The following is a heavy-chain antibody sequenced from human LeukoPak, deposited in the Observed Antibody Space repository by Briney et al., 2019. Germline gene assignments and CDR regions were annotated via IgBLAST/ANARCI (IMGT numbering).Heavy chain of an antibody. J-gene: IGHJ6*02. CDR2: ISSSSSYM. CDR3: ARDGYDSSGYYYYYYGMDV. D-gene: IGHD3-22*01. CDR1: GFTFSSYS. Sequence: GGSLRLSCAASGFTFSSYSMNWVRQAPGKGLEWVSSISSSSSYMYYADSVKGRFTISRDNAKNSLYLQMNSLRAEDTAVYYCARDGYDSSGYYYYYYGMDVWGQGTTVTVSS. V-gene: IGHV3-21*01.